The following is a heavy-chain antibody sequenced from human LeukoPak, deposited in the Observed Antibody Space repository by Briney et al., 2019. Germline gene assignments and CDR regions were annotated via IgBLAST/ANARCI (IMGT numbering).Heavy chain of an antibody. V-gene: IGHV3-23*01. D-gene: IGHD5-24*01. CDR3: AKSGYNRFDY. J-gene: IGHJ4*02. Sequence: GGSLRLSCAASGFTFSSYAMTWVRQAPGKGLEWVSGINGSGGRTYYADSVKGRFTISRDNSKSTLYLQINSLRAEDTAVYYCAKSGYNRFDYWGQGTLVTVSS. CDR2: INGSGGRT. CDR1: GFTFSSYA.